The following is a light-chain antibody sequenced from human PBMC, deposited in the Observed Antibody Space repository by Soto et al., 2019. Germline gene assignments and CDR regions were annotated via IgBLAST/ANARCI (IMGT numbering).Light chain of an antibody. CDR3: SSFTSSSAWV. V-gene: IGLV2-14*01. Sequence: QSALNQPASVSGSPGQSITISCTGTSSDVGGYNYVSWYQQHPGKAPKAMIYEVSNRPSGVSYRFSGSKSGNTASLTISGLQAEDEADYYCSSFTSSSAWVFGGGTKVTVL. J-gene: IGLJ3*02. CDR2: EVS. CDR1: SSDVGGYNY.